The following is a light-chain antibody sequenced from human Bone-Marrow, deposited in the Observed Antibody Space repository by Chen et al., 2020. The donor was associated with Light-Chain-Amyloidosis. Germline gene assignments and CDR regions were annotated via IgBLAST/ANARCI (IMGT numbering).Light chain of an antibody. J-gene: IGLJ2*01. CDR2: EGS. CDR3: CSYGGYSTFV. Sequence: QSALTQPAPVSGSPGRPTTLSCTGTIIGTFNLVSWYQQNPGNAPKLIIYEGSRRPSEVSDRFSGSTSGNTASLTISGLQTDDEADYYCCSYGGYSTFVFGGGTKLTVL. V-gene: IGLV2-23*03. CDR1: IIGTFNL.